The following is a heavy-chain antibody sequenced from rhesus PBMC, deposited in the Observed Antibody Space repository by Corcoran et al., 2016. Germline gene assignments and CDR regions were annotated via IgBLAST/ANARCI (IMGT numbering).Heavy chain of an antibody. CDR3: ARDSGSYYYRNRFDV. D-gene: IGHD3-16*01. V-gene: IGHV4-73*01. Sequence: QVKLQQWGEGLVKPSETLSLTCAVYGGSISGYYYWSWIRQAPGKGVEWIGNYDINSTRTNYYPTLKNQLTISKVTSKNQFSLKLSSVTAADTAVYYCARDSGSYYYRNRFDVWGPGVLVTVSS. CDR1: GGSISGYYY. J-gene: IGHJ5-1*01. CDR2: YDINSTRT.